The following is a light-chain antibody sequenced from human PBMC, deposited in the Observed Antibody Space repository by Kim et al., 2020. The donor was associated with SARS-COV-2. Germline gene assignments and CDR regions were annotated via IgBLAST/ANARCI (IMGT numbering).Light chain of an antibody. Sequence: SASLGDRVTITCRASQGITNHLAWYQQKPGKVPKLLIYAASTLQSGVPSRFSGSGSGTDFALTISSLQPEDVATYYCQKYDSVPRTFGQGTKLEI. V-gene: IGKV1-27*01. CDR1: QGITNH. J-gene: IGKJ2*01. CDR3: QKYDSVPRT. CDR2: AAS.